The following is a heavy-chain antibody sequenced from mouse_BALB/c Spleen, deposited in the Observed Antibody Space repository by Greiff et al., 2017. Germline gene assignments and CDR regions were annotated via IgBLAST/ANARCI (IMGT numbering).Heavy chain of an antibody. CDR2: INPSTGYT. V-gene: IGHV1-7*01. Sequence: VMLVESGAELAKPGASVKMSCKASGYTFTSYWMHWVKQRPGQGLEWIGYINPSTGYTEYNQKFKDKATLTADKSSSTAYMQLSSLTSEDSAVYYCARRHYYAMDYWGQGTSVTVSS. CDR1: GYTFTSYW. CDR3: ARRHYYAMDY. J-gene: IGHJ4*01.